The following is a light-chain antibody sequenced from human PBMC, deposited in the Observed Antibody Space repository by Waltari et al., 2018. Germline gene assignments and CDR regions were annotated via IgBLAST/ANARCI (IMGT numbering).Light chain of an antibody. CDR3: QQYGSSPYT. V-gene: IGKV3-20*01. Sequence: EIVLTQSPGTLSLSPGERATLSCRASQSVSSSYLAWYQQKPGQAPRPLIYGAASRATSIPDRFSGSGSGTDFTLTISRLEPGDFAVYYCQQYGSSPYTFGQGTKLEI. CDR1: QSVSSSY. J-gene: IGKJ2*01. CDR2: GAA.